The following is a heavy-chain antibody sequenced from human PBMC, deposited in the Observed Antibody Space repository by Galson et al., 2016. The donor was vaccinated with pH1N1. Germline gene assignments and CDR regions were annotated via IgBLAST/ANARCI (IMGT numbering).Heavy chain of an antibody. CDR1: ADTFNRYG. Sequence: SVKVSCKASADTFNRYGVTWVLQAPGQGLQWMGWINTRNGYTRISQKFQGRVTMIRDASTTTGYMELSRLTSEDTAVYYCAKDRNKYDSSGYYTYYYYGLVVLGQGSTVIVSS. J-gene: IGHJ6*02. D-gene: IGHD3-22*01. V-gene: IGHV1-18*01. CDR3: AKDRNKYDSSGYYTYYYYGLVV. CDR2: INTRNGYT.